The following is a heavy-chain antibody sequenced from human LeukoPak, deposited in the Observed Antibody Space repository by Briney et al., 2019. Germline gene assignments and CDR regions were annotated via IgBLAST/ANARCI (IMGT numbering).Heavy chain of an antibody. CDR1: GYSFTSYW. CDR3: ARRMATIMRGGTKYYFDY. V-gene: IGHV5-51*01. J-gene: IGHJ4*02. CDR2: IYPGDSGT. D-gene: IGHD5-24*01. Sequence: PGESLKISCKGSGYSFTSYWIGWVRQMPGKGLEWMGIIYPGDSGTRYSPSFQGQVTISADKSISTAYLQWSSLKASDTAMYYCARRMATIMRGGTKYYFDYWGQGALVTVSS.